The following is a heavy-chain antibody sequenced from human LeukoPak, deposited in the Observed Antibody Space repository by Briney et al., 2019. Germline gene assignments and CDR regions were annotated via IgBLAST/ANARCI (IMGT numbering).Heavy chain of an antibody. CDR2: IWYGGSNK. J-gene: IGHJ4*02. Sequence: GGSLRLSCAASGFTFSSYGMHWVRQAPGKGLEWVAVIWYGGSNKYYADSVKGRFTISRDNSKNTLYLQMNSLRAEDTAVYYCARDFLRVDIVATTPDYWGQGTLVTVSS. CDR1: GFTFSSYG. D-gene: IGHD5-12*01. CDR3: ARDFLRVDIVATTPDY. V-gene: IGHV3-33*08.